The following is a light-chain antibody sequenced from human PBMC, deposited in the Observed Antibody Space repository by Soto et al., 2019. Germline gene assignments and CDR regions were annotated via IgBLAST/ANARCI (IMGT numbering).Light chain of an antibody. J-gene: IGLJ1*01. V-gene: IGLV2-8*01. CDR1: GSDVGGYNS. Sequence: QSVLTQPPSASGSPGQSVTISCTGTGSDVGGYNSVSWYQQHPDKAPKLIIYEVSERPSGVPARFSGSKSGNTASLTVSGLRPEDEADYYCSSYAGSENYFFGGGTKLTVL. CDR3: SSYAGSENYF. CDR2: EVS.